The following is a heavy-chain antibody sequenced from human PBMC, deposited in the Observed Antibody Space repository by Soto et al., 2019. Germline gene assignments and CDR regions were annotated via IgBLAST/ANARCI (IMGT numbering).Heavy chain of an antibody. CDR3: ARGLVTVVTRYFDY. J-gene: IGHJ4*02. CDR1: GGSFSGYY. D-gene: IGHD2-21*02. V-gene: IGHV4-34*01. CDR2: INHSGST. Sequence: QVQLQQWGAGLLKPSETLSLTCAVYGGSFSGYYWSWIRQPPGKGLEWIGEINHSGSTNYNPSLKSRVTISVDTSKNQFSLKLSSVTAADTAVYYCARGLVTVVTRYFDYWGQGTLVTVSS.